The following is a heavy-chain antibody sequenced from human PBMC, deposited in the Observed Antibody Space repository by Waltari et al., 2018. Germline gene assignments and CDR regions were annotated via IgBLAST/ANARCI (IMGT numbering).Heavy chain of an antibody. J-gene: IGHJ5*02. Sequence: QLVDSGGGLVKPGGSLRLSCAASGFIFSSYSLHWVRRAPGKGLEWGSSISNRGSFVYYGDSVKGRFTISRDNAKNSLSLQMNNLRVEDTAVYYCTRGVRLEAAWVSYNWFDTWGQGTLVTVSS. CDR1: GFIFSSYS. CDR2: ISNRGSFV. D-gene: IGHD3-16*01. V-gene: IGHV3-21*01. CDR3: TRGVRLEAAWVSYNWFDT.